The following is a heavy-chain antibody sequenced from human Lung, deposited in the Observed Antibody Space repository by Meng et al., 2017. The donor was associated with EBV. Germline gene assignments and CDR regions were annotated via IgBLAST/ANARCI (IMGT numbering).Heavy chain of an antibody. J-gene: IGHJ4*02. Sequence: QVQLVQSGAEVKKPGASVKGSCKASGYTFTNYYMHWVRQAPGQGLEWMGIINTSVGYTSHAQKFQGRVTMTRDTSTSTVHMEVSSLRSADTAVYYCARASRVLGGFDHWGQGPLVTVDS. CDR1: GYTFTNYY. CDR2: INTSVGYT. CDR3: ARASRVLGGFDH. V-gene: IGHV1-46*01. D-gene: IGHD3-16*01.